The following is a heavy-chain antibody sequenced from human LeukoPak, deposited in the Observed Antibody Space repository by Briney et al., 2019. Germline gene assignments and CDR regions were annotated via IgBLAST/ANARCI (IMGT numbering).Heavy chain of an antibody. CDR3: HLEYGPGSFDY. CDR2: IIPIFGTA. V-gene: IGHV1-69*13. J-gene: IGHJ4*02. CDR1: GGTFSSYA. Sequence: GASVKVSCKASGGTFSSYAISWVRQAPGQGLEWMGGIIPIFGTANYAQKFQGRVTITADESTSTAYMELSSLRSEDTAVYYCHLEYGPGSFDYWGQGTLVTVSS. D-gene: IGHD3-10*01.